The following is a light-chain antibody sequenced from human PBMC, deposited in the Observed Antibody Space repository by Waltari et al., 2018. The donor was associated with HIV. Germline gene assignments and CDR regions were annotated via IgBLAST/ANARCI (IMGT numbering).Light chain of an antibody. CDR2: WAS. Sequence: DIVMTQSPDFLAVSLGERATINCKSSQSVLYSSNNKNYLAWYQQKPGQSPKLLIYWASTRESGVPDRFSGSGSGTDFTLTISSLQAEDVAVYYCLQYYSTPRTFGQGTKVEIK. J-gene: IGKJ1*01. CDR1: QSVLYSSNNKNY. V-gene: IGKV4-1*01. CDR3: LQYYSTPRT.